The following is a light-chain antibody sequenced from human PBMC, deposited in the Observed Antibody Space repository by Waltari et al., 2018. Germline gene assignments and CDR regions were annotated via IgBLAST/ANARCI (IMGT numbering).Light chain of an antibody. Sequence: DIQMTQSPSSLSSSVGYRVTITCRASQSISRCLNWYQQKPGKAPRLLIYGASTLQSGVPSRFSGSGSGTDFTLTISSLQPEDSATYYCQQSYTTPWTFGQGTKVEVK. J-gene: IGKJ1*01. CDR1: QSISRC. CDR2: GAS. V-gene: IGKV1-39*01. CDR3: QQSYTTPWT.